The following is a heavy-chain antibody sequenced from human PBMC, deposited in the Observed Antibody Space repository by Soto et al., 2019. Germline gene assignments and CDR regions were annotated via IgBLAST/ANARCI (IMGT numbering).Heavy chain of an antibody. J-gene: IGHJ5*02. CDR1: GYTFTGYY. CDR2: INPNSGGT. D-gene: IGHD1-26*01. Sequence: ASVKVSCKASGYTFTGYYMHWVRQAPGQGLEWMGWINPNSGGTNYAQKFQGRVTMTRDTSISTSYMELSSLTSEDTAVYYCAIAYSGTYYGYLDPWGQGTLVTVSS. V-gene: IGHV1-2*02. CDR3: AIAYSGTYYGYLDP.